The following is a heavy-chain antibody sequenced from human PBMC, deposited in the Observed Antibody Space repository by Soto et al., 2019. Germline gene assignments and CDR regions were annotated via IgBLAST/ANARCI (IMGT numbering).Heavy chain of an antibody. CDR1: GFTFSSYG. J-gene: IGHJ4*02. Sequence: GGSLRLSCAASGFTFSSYGMHWVRQAPGKGLEWVAVIWYDGSNKYYADSVKGRFTISRDNSKNTLYLQMNSLRAEDTAVYYCARDPSATMPYYFDYWGQGTLVTVSS. CDR3: ARDPSATMPYYFDY. V-gene: IGHV3-33*01. CDR2: IWYDGSNK. D-gene: IGHD2-2*01.